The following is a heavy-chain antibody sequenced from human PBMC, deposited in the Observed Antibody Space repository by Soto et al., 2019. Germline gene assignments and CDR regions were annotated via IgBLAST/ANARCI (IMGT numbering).Heavy chain of an antibody. Sequence: SETLSLTCSVSGGSISSYYWSWIRQPPGKGLEWIGYIFYSGRSGSTNHNPSLKSRVTISVDTSKNQFSLKLSSVTVADTAVYYCARTALGWFDPWGQGTLVTVSS. CDR3: ARTALGWFDP. V-gene: IGHV4-59*01. D-gene: IGHD2-21*02. J-gene: IGHJ5*02. CDR2: IFYSGRSGST. CDR1: GGSISSYY.